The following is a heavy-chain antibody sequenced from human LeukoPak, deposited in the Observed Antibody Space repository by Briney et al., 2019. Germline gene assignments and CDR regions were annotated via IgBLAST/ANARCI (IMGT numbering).Heavy chain of an antibody. CDR1: GYTFTNYF. CDR2: LNPNSGAT. Sequence: ASVKVSCKSSGYTFTNYFIHWVRQARGQGLEWMGWLNPNSGATNYAQKFQGRVTMTRDTSINTAYLEVNRLTSDDTAAYYCARDARPTNFEYWGQGTLVTVSS. V-gene: IGHV1-2*02. J-gene: IGHJ4*02. CDR3: ARDARPTNFEY.